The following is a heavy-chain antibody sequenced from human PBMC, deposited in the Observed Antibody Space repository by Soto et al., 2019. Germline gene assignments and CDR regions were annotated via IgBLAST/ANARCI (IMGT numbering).Heavy chain of an antibody. CDR1: GFTFSDYY. CDR2: ISSSGDII. Sequence: QVQLVESGGGLVKPGGSLKLSCAASGFTFSDYYMSRIRQAPGKGLEWISYISSSGDIIYYADSVKGRFTSSRDNDKNSLYLQMNSLRAEDTAVYYCARDLGYYDSSGYFDYGGQGTLVTVSS. J-gene: IGHJ4*02. D-gene: IGHD3-22*01. V-gene: IGHV3-11*01. CDR3: ARDLGYYDSSGYFDY.